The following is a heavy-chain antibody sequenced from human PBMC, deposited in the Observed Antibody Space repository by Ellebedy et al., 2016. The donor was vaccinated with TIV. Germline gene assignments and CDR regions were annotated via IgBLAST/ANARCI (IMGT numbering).Heavy chain of an antibody. V-gene: IGHV2-5*02. Sequence: SGPTLVKPTQTLTLTCTFSGFSLSTSGVGVGWIRQPPGKALEWLALIYWDYDKRYSPSLKSRLTITKDTSKNQVVLTITNMDPVDTATYYCAHDGYDILTSYYRFDYWGQGTLVTVSS. CDR2: IYWDYDK. CDR1: GFSLSTSGVG. D-gene: IGHD3-9*01. J-gene: IGHJ4*02. CDR3: AHDGYDILTSYYRFDY.